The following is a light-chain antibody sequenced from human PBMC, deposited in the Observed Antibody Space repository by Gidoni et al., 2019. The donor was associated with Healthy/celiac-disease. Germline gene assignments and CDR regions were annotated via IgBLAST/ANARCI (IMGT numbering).Light chain of an antibody. CDR1: QRVLYSSNNKNY. V-gene: IGKV4-1*01. Sequence: DIVMTQSPVSLAVSLGERATINCKSSQRVLYSSNNKNYLAWYQQKPGQPPKLLIYWASTRESGVPDRFRGSGSGTDFTLTISSLQAEDVAVYYCQQYYSTPWTFGQGTKVEIK. CDR2: WAS. J-gene: IGKJ1*01. CDR3: QQYYSTPWT.